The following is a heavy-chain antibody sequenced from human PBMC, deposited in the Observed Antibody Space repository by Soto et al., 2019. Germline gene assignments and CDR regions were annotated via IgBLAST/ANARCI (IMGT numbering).Heavy chain of an antibody. Sequence: GGSLRLSCAASGFTFSSYAMSWVRQAPGKGLEWVSAISGSGGSTYYADSVKGRFTISRDNSKNTLYLQMNSLRAEDTAVYYCAKDKSYALYSGSYFDYWGQGTLVTVSS. CDR2: ISGSGGST. D-gene: IGHD1-26*01. CDR3: AKDKSYALYSGSYFDY. CDR1: GFTFSSYA. V-gene: IGHV3-23*01. J-gene: IGHJ4*02.